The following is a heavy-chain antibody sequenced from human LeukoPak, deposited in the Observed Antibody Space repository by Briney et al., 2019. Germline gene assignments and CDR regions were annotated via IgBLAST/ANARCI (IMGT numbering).Heavy chain of an antibody. CDR1: GFTFSNYA. CDR2: ISGNGGST. Sequence: GGSLRLSCAASGFTFSNYAMSWVRQAPGKGLEWVSAISGNGGSTYYADSVKGRFTISRDNSKNTLYLQMNSLRAEDTAVYYCARRSYGDSGSYTRDYWGQGTLVIVSS. CDR3: ARRSYGDSGSYTRDY. J-gene: IGHJ4*02. V-gene: IGHV3-23*01. D-gene: IGHD3-10*01.